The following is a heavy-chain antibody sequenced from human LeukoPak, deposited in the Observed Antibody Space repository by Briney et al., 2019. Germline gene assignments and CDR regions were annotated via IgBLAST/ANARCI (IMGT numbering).Heavy chain of an antibody. CDR3: AKNRGAGSHYYYHMNV. D-gene: IGHD1-26*01. CDR1: GFTFSSYA. J-gene: IGHJ6*03. Sequence: PGGSLRLSCAASGFTFSSYAMHWVRQAPGKGLEWVAVISYDGSNKYCADSVKGRFTISRDNSKNTLYLQLNSLRVEDTAVYYCAKNRGAGSHYYYHMNVWGKGTTVTVSS. CDR2: ISYDGSNK. V-gene: IGHV3-30-3*02.